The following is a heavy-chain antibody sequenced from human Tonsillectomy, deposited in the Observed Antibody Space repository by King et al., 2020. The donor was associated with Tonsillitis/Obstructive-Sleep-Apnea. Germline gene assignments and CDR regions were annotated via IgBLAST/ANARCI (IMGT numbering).Heavy chain of an antibody. V-gene: IGHV4-34*01. J-gene: IGHJ3*02. D-gene: IGHD5-18*01. Sequence: VQLQQWGAGLLKPSETLSLTCAVYGGSFSGYYWSWIRQPPGKGLEWIGEINHSGSTNYNPSLKSRVTISVDTSKNQFSLKLSSVTAADTAVYYCARDTGDENAFYIWGQGTMVTVSS. CDR3: ARDTGDENAFYI. CDR2: INHSGST. CDR1: GGSFSGYY.